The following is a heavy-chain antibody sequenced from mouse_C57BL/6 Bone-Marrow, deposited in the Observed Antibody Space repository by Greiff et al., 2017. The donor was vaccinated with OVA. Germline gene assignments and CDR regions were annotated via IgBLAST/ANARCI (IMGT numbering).Heavy chain of an antibody. J-gene: IGHJ4*01. CDR2: IWRGGST. Sequence: VQLQQSGPGLVQPSQSLSITCTVSGFSLTSYGVHWVHQSPGKGLEWLGVIWRGGSTDYNAAFMSRLSITKDNSKSQVFFKMNSLQADDTAIYYCATPYYGNPFYYAMDYWGQGTSVTVSS. D-gene: IGHD1-1*01. V-gene: IGHV2-5*01. CDR3: ATPYYGNPFYYAMDY. CDR1: GFSLTSYG.